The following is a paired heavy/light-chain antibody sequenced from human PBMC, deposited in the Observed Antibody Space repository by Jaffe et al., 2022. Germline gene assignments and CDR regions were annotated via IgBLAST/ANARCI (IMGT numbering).Heavy chain of an antibody. V-gene: IGHV1-18*01. J-gene: IGHJ3*02. CDR2: ISAYNGNT. CDR1: GYTFTSYG. Sequence: QVQLVQSGAEVKKPGASVKVSCKASGYTFTSYGISWVRQAPGQGLEWMGWISAYNGNTNYAQKLQGRVTMTTDTSTSTAYMELRSLRSDDTAVYYCARVGAGDVYLGELSANDAFDIWGQGTMVTVSS. D-gene: IGHD3-16*02. CDR3: ARVGAGDVYLGELSANDAFDI.
Light chain of an antibody. Sequence: DVVMTQSPLSLPVTLGQPASISCRSSQSLVYSDGNTYLNWFQQRPGQSPRRLIYKVSNRDSGVPDRFSGSGSGTDFTLKISRVEAEDVGVYYCMQGTHWPPSWTFGQGTKVEIK. J-gene: IGKJ1*01. CDR1: QSLVYSDGNTY. CDR2: KVS. V-gene: IGKV2-30*01. CDR3: MQGTHWPPSWT.